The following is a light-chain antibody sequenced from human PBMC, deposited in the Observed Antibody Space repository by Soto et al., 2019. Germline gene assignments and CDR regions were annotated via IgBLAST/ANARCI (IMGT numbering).Light chain of an antibody. J-gene: IGKJ1*01. CDR1: QNIYNS. CDR2: GAS. V-gene: IGKV1-39*01. CDR3: LQDYGDSWT. Sequence: DIQMTQSPSSLSASLGDRVTITCRTSQNIYNSLNWYQQKAGRAPAVLIYGASNLQGGVPLRFSGSGSGTDFTLTISGLQPEDFASYYCLQDYGDSWTFGQGTKVDIK.